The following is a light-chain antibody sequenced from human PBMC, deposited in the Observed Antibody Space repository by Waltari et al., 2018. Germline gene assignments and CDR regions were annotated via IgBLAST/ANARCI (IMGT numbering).Light chain of an antibody. CDR3: QQYNNWPRT. Sequence: EIVLTQSPASLSVSPGESATLPCRASQSVASDLACYQHKPGRAPSLLIYASATRAPALPARFSRSGSGTEFTLTISSLQSEDFAVYYCQQYNNWPRTFGGGAKVEFK. V-gene: IGKV3-15*01. J-gene: IGKJ4*01. CDR1: QSVASD. CDR2: ASA.